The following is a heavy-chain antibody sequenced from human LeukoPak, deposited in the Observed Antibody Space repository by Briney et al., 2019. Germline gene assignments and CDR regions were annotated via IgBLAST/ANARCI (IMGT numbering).Heavy chain of an antibody. CDR1: GGSISSSSYY. Sequence: PSETLSLTCTVSGGSISSSSYYWGWIRQPPGKGLEWIGSIYYSGSTYYNPSLKSRVTISVDTSNNQFSLKVTSVTAADTAVYYCARDTGYSYGYGMDYYYGMDVWGQGTTVTVSS. V-gene: IGHV4-39*07. J-gene: IGHJ6*02. CDR2: IYYSGST. D-gene: IGHD5-18*01. CDR3: ARDTGYSYGYGMDYYYGMDV.